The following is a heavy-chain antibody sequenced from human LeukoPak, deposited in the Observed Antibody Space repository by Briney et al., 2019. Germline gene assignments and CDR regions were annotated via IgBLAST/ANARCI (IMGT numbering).Heavy chain of an antibody. V-gene: IGHV3-23*01. CDR3: AKLTTYYYDSSGYARAFDI. J-gene: IGHJ3*02. CDR1: GLTFSSYA. D-gene: IGHD3-22*01. CDR2: ISGSGGST. Sequence: GGSLRPSCAASGLTFSSYAMSWVRQAPGKGLEWVSAISGSGGSTYYADSVKGRFTISRDNSKNTLYLQMNSLRAEDTAVYYCAKLTTYYYDSSGYARAFDIRGQGTMATVSS.